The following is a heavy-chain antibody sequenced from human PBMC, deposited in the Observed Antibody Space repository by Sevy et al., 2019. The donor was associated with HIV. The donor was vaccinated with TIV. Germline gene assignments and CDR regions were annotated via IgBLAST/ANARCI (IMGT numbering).Heavy chain of an antibody. CDR2: IKQDGNEK. D-gene: IGHD3-22*01. Sequence: GGSLRLSCAASGFTFSSYWMSWVRQAPGKGLEWVANIKQDGNEKYYVDFSKGRFTISRDNAKNSLSLQMNSLRAEATVVYYCARTQGYDSSGFYYPYYFDYWGQGTLVTVSS. CDR3: ARTQGYDSSGFYYPYYFDY. J-gene: IGHJ4*02. CDR1: GFTFSSYW. V-gene: IGHV3-7*01.